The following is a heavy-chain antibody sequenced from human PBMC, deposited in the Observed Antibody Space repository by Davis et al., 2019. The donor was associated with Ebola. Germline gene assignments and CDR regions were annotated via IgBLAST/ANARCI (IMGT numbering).Heavy chain of an antibody. CDR3: ASSRGSGSPDY. J-gene: IGHJ4*02. CDR1: GFTFSSYA. V-gene: IGHV3-30-3*01. Sequence: GESLKISCAASGFTFSSYAMHWVRQAPGKGLEWVAVISYDGSNKYYADSVKGRFTISRDNSKNTLYLQMNSLRAEDTAVYYCASSRGSGSPDYWGQGTLVTVSS. CDR2: ISYDGSNK. D-gene: IGHD3-10*01.